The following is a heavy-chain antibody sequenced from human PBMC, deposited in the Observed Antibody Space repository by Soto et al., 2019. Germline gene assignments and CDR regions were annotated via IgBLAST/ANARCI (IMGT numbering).Heavy chain of an antibody. CDR1: GGSTSSYY. J-gene: IGHJ4*02. CDR2: NSYSGST. D-gene: IGHD2-15*01. CDR3: AGHGGSCSFDH. V-gene: IGHV4-59*08. Sequence: QVQLQESGPGLVKPSETLSLTCTVTGGSTSSYYWSWLRQPPGKGLGWIGYNSYSGSTDYNPSLNSRVTKSVDTAKNQFSLKLSSATAADTAVYYCAGHGGSCSFDHWGQGTLVTVSS.